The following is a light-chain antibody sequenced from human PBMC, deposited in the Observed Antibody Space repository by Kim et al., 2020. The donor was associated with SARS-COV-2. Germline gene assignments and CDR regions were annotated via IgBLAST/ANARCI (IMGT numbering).Light chain of an antibody. CDR1: KLGDKY. V-gene: IGLV3-1*01. J-gene: IGLJ3*02. CDR2: QDS. CDR3: QAWVCSTWM. Sequence: SYELTQPPSVSVSPGQTASITCSGGKLGDKYACWYQQQPGQSPVLVIYQDSKRPSGIPERFSGSNSGNTATLTISGTQAMDEAVYYCQAWVCSTWMFGGG.